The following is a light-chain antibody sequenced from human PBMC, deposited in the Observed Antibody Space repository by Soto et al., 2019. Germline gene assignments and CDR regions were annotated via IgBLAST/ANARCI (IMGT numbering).Light chain of an antibody. CDR2: EAS. CDR3: QQFGSPPIT. CDR1: QSVSSSY. V-gene: IGKV3D-20*01. Sequence: EIVLTQSPGTLSLSPGERATLSCRASQSVSSSYLAWYQQKPGLAPRLLISEASTRATGIPDRFSGSGSGRDFTLTISRVEPEDFAIYYCQQFGSPPITFGQGTRLEIK. J-gene: IGKJ5*01.